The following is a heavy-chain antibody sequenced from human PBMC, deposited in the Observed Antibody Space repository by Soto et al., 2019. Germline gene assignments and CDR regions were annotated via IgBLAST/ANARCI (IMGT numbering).Heavy chain of an antibody. CDR1: GGSIYTGGFY. Sequence: SETLSLTCTVSGGSIYTGGFYWSWIRQLPGKGLEWLGYIYYTGSTQYTPSLKSRLSISTDTSDNQFSLRLNSVTAADTAVYYCATSLVTSRARVDYWGQGTPVTGSS. CDR2: IYYTGST. CDR3: ATSLVTSRARVDY. V-gene: IGHV4-31*03. D-gene: IGHD1-26*01. J-gene: IGHJ4*02.